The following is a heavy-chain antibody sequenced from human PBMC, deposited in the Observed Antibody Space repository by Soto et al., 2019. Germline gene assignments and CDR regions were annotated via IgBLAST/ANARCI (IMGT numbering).Heavy chain of an antibody. CDR1: GGSISSYY. CDR3: ARASRLGPKYSFDY. D-gene: IGHD6-6*01. Sequence: SETLSLTCTLSGGSISSYYCSWIRQPPGKGLEWIGYIYYSGSTNYNPSPKSRVTIAVDTSKNQFSLKLSSVTAADTAVYSCARASRLGPKYSFDYWGQGTLLTVSS. V-gene: IGHV4-59*01. J-gene: IGHJ4*02. CDR2: IYYSGST.